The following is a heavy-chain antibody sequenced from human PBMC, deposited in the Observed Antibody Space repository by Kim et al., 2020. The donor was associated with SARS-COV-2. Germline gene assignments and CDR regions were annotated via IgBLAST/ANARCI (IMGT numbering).Heavy chain of an antibody. CDR2: IIPILGIA. CDR1: GGTFSSYT. J-gene: IGHJ4*02. Sequence: SVKVSCKASGGTFSSYTISWVRQAPGQGLEWMGRIIPILGIANYAQKFQGRVTITADKSTSTASMELSSLRAEDTAVYYCASDLSTSSYPLYWGQGTLVTVSS. V-gene: IGHV1-69*02. CDR3: ASDLSTSSYPLY. D-gene: IGHD6-6*01.